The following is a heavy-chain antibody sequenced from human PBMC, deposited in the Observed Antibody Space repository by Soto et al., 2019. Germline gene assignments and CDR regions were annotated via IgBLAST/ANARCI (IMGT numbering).Heavy chain of an antibody. Sequence: GASVKVSCKASGGTFSSYAISWVRQAPGQGLEWMGGIIPIFGTANYAQKFQGRVTITADESTSTAYMELSSLRSEDTAVYYCARDSGQQQLVLIYYYGMDVWGQGTTVTVSS. CDR1: GGTFSSYA. D-gene: IGHD6-13*01. V-gene: IGHV1-69*13. J-gene: IGHJ6*02. CDR2: IIPIFGTA. CDR3: ARDSGQQQLVLIYYYGMDV.